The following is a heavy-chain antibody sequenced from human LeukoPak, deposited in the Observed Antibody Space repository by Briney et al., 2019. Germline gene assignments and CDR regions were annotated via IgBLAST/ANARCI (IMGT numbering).Heavy chain of an antibody. CDR3: AMSTVSSGFDR. CDR1: GFIFDDYA. V-gene: IGHV3-9*01. Sequence: GRSLRLSCAASGFIFDDYAMYWVRQAPGKGLEWVSGISWNSGIIDYADPVKGRFTISRDNAKNSLYLQMNSLRAEDTAFYYCAMSTVSSGFDRWGQGTLVTVSS. D-gene: IGHD4-17*01. CDR2: ISWNSGII. J-gene: IGHJ4*02.